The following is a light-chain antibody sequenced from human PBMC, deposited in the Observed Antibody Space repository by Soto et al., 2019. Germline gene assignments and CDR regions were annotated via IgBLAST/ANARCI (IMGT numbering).Light chain of an antibody. J-gene: IGKJ4*01. CDR2: GAS. CDR1: QSVITY. V-gene: IGKV3-20*01. Sequence: ESVLTQSPGTLSLSPGERATLSCRASQSVITYLAWYQQKPGQAPRLLIYGASSRSTGIPDRFSGSGSGTDFTLTISRLEPEDVAVYYCQQYGSTPLTVGGGTKVDIK. CDR3: QQYGSTPLT.